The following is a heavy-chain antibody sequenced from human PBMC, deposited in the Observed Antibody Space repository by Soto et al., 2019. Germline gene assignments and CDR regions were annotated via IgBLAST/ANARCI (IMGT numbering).Heavy chain of an antibody. Sequence: EVQLLESGGGEVQPGGSLRLSCAASGVTFSSFAMSWVRQAPGKGLEWVSGISGSGGSTYHADSVKGRFIISRDNSKNVLYLQINSVRAEDTAVYYCAKGHSSSPSPQYYYYGMDVWGQGTTVTVSS. J-gene: IGHJ6*02. CDR2: ISGSGGST. CDR1: GVTFSSFA. CDR3: AKGHSSSPSPQYYYYGMDV. D-gene: IGHD6-13*01. V-gene: IGHV3-23*01.